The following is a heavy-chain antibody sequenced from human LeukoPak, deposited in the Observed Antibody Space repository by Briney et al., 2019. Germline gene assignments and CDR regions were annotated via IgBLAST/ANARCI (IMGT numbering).Heavy chain of an antibody. V-gene: IGHV3-74*01. Sequence: GGSLRLSCAASGLTFSNNWMHWVRQAPGKGLMWVSRISTDGRSTSYADSVKGRFTISRDNAKNTLYLQMKGLRAEDTAVYYCASEAYGSSWYPFDYWGQATLVTVSS. CDR2: ISTDGRST. CDR1: GLTFSNNW. CDR3: ASEAYGSSWYPFDY. D-gene: IGHD6-13*01. J-gene: IGHJ4*02.